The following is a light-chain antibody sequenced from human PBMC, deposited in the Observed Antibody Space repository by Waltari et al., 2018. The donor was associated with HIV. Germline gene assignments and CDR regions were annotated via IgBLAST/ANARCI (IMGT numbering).Light chain of an antibody. J-gene: IGLJ2*01. Sequence: QSVLPQPPSLSGAPGQRVIISCTGSSSNIGAGFDVPWYQQLPGTAPKLLIFGNNNRPSGVPDRFSGSKSGTSASLTISDLQAEDEAEYFCNSYRSSDTVVFGGGTKLTVL. CDR2: GNN. CDR3: NSYRSSDTVV. CDR1: SSNIGAGFD. V-gene: IGLV1-40*01.